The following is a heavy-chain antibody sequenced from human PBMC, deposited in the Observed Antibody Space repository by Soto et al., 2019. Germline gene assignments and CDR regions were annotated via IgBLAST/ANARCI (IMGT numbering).Heavy chain of an antibody. D-gene: IGHD3-16*01. J-gene: IGHJ5*02. Sequence: QITLKESGPTLVKPTQTHTLTCTFSGFSLTTRGMGVGWLRQPPGKALECLALIYWDDDKRYSPSLQSRLSITKDTSKNQVVLTMTNVDPVDTATYYCAHIPNYYQYDWFDPWGQGTLVSVSS. V-gene: IGHV2-5*02. CDR3: AHIPNYYQYDWFDP. CDR1: GFSLTTRGMG. CDR2: IYWDDDK.